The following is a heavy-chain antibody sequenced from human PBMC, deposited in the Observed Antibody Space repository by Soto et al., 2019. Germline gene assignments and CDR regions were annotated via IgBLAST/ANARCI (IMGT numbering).Heavy chain of an antibody. V-gene: IGHV3-23*01. D-gene: IGHD4-17*01. J-gene: IGHJ4*02. CDR1: GFTFSSYA. Sequence: EVQLLESGGGLVQPGGSLRLSCAASGFTFSSYAMSWVRQAPGKGLEWVSAISGSGGSTYYADSVKGRFTISRDNSKNTLYLQMNSLRAEDTAVYYCAKGVYGDYVGGSYFDYWGQGTLVTVSS. CDR2: ISGSGGST. CDR3: AKGVYGDYVGGSYFDY.